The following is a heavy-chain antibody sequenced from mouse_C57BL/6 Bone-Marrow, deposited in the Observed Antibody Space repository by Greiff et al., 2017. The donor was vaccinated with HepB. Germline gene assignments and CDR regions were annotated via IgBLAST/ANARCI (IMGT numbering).Heavy chain of an antibody. CDR1: GYTFTSYW. J-gene: IGHJ2*01. V-gene: IGHV1-64*01. CDR2: IHPKSGST. Sequence: VQLQQPGAELVKPGASVKLSCKASGYTFTSYWMHWVKQRPGQGLEWIGMIHPKSGSTNYNEKFKSKATLTVDKSSSTAYVQLSSLTSEDSAVYYCARYAPRGRNYFDYWGQGTTLTVSS. D-gene: IGHD2-14*01. CDR3: ARYAPRGRNYFDY.